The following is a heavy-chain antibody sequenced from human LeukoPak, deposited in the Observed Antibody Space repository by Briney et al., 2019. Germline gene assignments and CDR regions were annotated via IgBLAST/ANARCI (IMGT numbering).Heavy chain of an antibody. V-gene: IGHV4-4*07. CDR1: GGSMDTYF. CDR2: IHSSGTA. Sequence: SETLSLTCSVSGGSMDTYFWNWVRQSAGKGLEWLGRIHSSGTANYNPSLKTRISMSIDTSKTQFSLRLTSVTAADTAVYFCARVPPDYAIIHDAFDIWGQGAVVTVSS. CDR3: ARVPPDYAIIHDAFDI. J-gene: IGHJ3*02. D-gene: IGHD4-17*01.